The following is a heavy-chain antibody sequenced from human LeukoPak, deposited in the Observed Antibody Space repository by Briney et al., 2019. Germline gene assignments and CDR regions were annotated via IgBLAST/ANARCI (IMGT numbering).Heavy chain of an antibody. CDR1: GFSFSAAW. D-gene: IGHD5-12*01. Sequence: GGSLRLSCEASGFSFSAAWMTWVRQAPGKGLGWVATIKNDGSDKYYVDSVKGRFTLSRDNAKNSVYLQMNSLRVEDTAVYYCVNLGYSDGGQGTLVTVSS. CDR2: IKNDGSDK. CDR3: VNLGYSD. V-gene: IGHV3-7*01. J-gene: IGHJ4*02.